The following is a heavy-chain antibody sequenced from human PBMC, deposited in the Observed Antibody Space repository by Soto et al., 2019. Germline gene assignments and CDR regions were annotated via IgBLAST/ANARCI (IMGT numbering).Heavy chain of an antibody. CDR1: GGTFSSYA. Sequence: QVQLVQSGAEVKKPGSSVKVSCKASGGTFSSYAISWVRQAPGQGLEWMGGIISIFSTADYAQKFQGRVTITADESTSTAYMELSTLRSEDTAVYYCARPPPPYYYYGMDVWGQGTTVTVSS. J-gene: IGHJ6*02. V-gene: IGHV1-69*12. CDR3: ARPPPPYYYYGMDV. CDR2: IISIFSTA.